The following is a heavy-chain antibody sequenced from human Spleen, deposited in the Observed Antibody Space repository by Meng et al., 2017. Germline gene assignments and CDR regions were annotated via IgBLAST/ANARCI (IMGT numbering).Heavy chain of an antibody. V-gene: IGHV1-3*01. J-gene: IGHJ4*02. CDR2: INAGNGNT. D-gene: IGHD5-24*01. CDR3: ARDGRDGSMSDY. CDR1: GYTFTSYA. Sequence: VQRGQSGGAVKKPGASVKVSCKASGYTFTSYAMHWMRQAPGQRLEWMGWINAGNGNTKYSQKFQGRVTITRDTSASTAYMELSSLRSEDTAVYYCARDGRDGSMSDYWGQGTLVTVSS.